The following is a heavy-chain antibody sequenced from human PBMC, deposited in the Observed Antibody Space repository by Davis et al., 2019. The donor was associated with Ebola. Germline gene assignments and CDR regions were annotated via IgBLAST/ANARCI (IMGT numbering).Heavy chain of an antibody. CDR2: IWYDGSNK. CDR3: ARDRDGGSSPHYFDY. D-gene: IGHD1-26*01. V-gene: IGHV3-33*01. Sequence: PGGSLRLSCAASGFTFSSYGMHWVRQAPGKGLEWVAVIWYDGSNKYYADSVKGRFTISRDNSKNTLYLQMNSLRAEDTAVYYCARDRDGGSSPHYFDYWGQGTLVTVSS. CDR1: GFTFSSYG. J-gene: IGHJ4*02.